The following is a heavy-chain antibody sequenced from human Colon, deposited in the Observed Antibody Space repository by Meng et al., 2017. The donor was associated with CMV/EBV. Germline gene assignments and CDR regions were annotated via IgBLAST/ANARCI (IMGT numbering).Heavy chain of an antibody. CDR1: GYTFTGYW. Sequence: QVYLVQSWSELKKPGASVNLSCKASGYTFTGYWMHWVRQAPGQGLEWMGRIKPSTGDTNYAQNFQGRVTVTRDTSISTVYMEVNSLTSDDTAVYYCTREGFDYWGQGALVTVSS. V-gene: IGHV1-2*06. CDR3: TREGFDY. CDR2: IKPSTGDT. J-gene: IGHJ4*02.